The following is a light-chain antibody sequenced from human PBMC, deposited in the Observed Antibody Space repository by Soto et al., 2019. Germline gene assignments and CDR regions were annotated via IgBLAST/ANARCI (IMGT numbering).Light chain of an antibody. CDR2: AAS. V-gene: IGKV1-39*01. CDR1: QSIRTF. J-gene: IGKJ4*01. CDR3: QQSYNLPFA. Sequence: DIQMTQSPSSLSASVGDRVTITCRASQSIRTFLNWYPQKPGGAPRLLIYAASNLQSGVPSRFRGSGSGTVCTLTLTNLLPEDLAPHSVQQSYNLPFAFGGRTKV.